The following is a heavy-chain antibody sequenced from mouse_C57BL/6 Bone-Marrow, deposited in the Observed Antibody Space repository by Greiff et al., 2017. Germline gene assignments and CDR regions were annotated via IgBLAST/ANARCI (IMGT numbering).Heavy chain of an antibody. CDR3: ARYYYGSSSFAY. Sequence: QVQLQQSGAELAKPGASVKLSCKASGYTFTSYWMHWVKQRPGQGLEWIGYINPSSGYTKYTQKFKDKATLTADKSSSTAYMELSSLTYEDSAVYYCARYYYGSSSFAYWGQGTLVTVSA. CDR1: GYTFTSYW. V-gene: IGHV1-7*01. D-gene: IGHD1-1*01. J-gene: IGHJ3*01. CDR2: INPSSGYT.